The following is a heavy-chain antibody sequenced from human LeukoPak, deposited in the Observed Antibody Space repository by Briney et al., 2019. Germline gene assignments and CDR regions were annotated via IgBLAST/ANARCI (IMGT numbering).Heavy chain of an antibody. CDR2: FDPEEGET. D-gene: IGHD3-22*01. Sequence: ASVKVSCKVSGYSPSELTMHWVRQAPGKGLEWMGGFDPEEGETIYAQKFQGRAAMTEDTSTDTVYMELSSLGSEDTAVYYCATGPHWSYFESGVSYKNWFDPWGQGTLVTVSS. V-gene: IGHV1-24*01. J-gene: IGHJ5*02. CDR1: GYSPSELT. CDR3: ATGPHWSYFESGVSYKNWFDP.